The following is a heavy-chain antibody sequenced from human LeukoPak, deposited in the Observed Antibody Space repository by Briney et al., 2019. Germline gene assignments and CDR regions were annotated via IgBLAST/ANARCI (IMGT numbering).Heavy chain of an antibody. CDR3: AREWTKDMIRGVIIEGPDY. V-gene: IGHV3-30*04. D-gene: IGHD3-10*01. J-gene: IGHJ4*02. CDR2: ISYDGRHT. Sequence: PGGSLRLSCAASGFTFSTYAMHWVRQAPGKGLEWVAIISYDGRHTYYGDSVKGRFTISRDNSKNTLYLQMNSLRAEDTAVYYCAREWTKDMIRGVIIEGPDYWGQGTLVTVSS. CDR1: GFTFSTYA.